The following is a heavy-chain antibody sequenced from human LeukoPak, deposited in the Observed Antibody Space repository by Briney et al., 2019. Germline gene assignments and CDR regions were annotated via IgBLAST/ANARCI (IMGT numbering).Heavy chain of an antibody. J-gene: IGHJ4*02. Sequence: ASVKVSCKASGGTSSSYAISWVRQAPGQGLEWMGIINPSGGSTSYAQKFQGRVTMTRDMSTSTVYMELSSLRSEDTAVYYCARDRSSYGFTDDYWGQGTLVTVSS. CDR3: ARDRSSYGFTDDY. CDR2: INPSGGST. D-gene: IGHD1-26*01. V-gene: IGHV1-46*01. CDR1: GGTSSSYA.